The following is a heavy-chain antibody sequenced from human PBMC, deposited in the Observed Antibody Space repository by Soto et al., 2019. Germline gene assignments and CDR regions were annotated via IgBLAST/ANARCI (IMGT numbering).Heavy chain of an antibody. CDR3: AKDYDFWSGYSFYFDY. J-gene: IGHJ4*02. V-gene: IGHV3-23*01. CDR2: ISGSGGST. CDR1: GLTVTNAW. D-gene: IGHD3-3*01. Sequence: GGSLRLSCAASGLTVTNAWMHWVRQAPGKGLEWVSAISGSGGSTYYADSVKGRFTISRDNSKNTLYLQMNSLRAEDTAVYYCAKDYDFWSGYSFYFDYWGQGTLVTVSS.